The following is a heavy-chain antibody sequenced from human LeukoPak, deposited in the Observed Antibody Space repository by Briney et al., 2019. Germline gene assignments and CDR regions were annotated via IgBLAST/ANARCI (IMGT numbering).Heavy chain of an antibody. CDR1: GFTFSSYA. CDR2: ISGSGDST. CDR3: AKDAAWTTVTWNYYFDY. J-gene: IGHJ4*02. D-gene: IGHD4-17*01. Sequence: GGSLRLSCAASGFTFSSYAMSWVRQAPGKGLEWVSAISGSGDSTYYGDSVKGRFTISRNNSKNTLYLQMNSLRAEDTAVYYCAKDAAWTTVTWNYYFDYWGQGTLVTVSS. V-gene: IGHV3-23*01.